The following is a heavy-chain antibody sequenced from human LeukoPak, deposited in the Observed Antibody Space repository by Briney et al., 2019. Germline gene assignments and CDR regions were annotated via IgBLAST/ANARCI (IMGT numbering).Heavy chain of an antibody. CDR3: ARVLDTAIARPNED. D-gene: IGHD5-18*01. V-gene: IGHV4-34*01. CDR2: INHSGST. J-gene: IGHJ4*02. Sequence: SETLSLTCAVYGASFSGYYWSWIRQPPGKGLEWIGEINHSGSTNYNPSLKSRVTISVDTSKNQFSLKLSSVTAADTAVYYCARVLDTAIARPNEDWGQGTLVTVSS. CDR1: GASFSGYY.